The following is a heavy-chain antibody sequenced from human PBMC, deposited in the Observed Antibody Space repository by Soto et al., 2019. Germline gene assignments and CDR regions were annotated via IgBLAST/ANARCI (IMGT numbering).Heavy chain of an antibody. Sequence: QIQLVQSGPEVKKPGASMKVSCKAYDFSFTSHGISWVRQAPGQGLEWMGWISLYNGNTNYAQQFQGRVTMTTDTTTNKALKEPKRPETDDNGLYFLGNLPFGIIPFDYWGQGTLVTVSS. V-gene: IGHV1-18*04. CDR1: DFSFTSHG. D-gene: IGHD3-3*02. J-gene: IGHJ4*02. CDR3: GNLPFGIIPFDY. CDR2: ISLYNGNT.